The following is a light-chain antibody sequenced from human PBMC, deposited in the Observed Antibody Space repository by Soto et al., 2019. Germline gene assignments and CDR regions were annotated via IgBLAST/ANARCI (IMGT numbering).Light chain of an antibody. CDR1: SSDVGSYNL. CDR3: YSYAGSSTLRV. J-gene: IGLJ1*01. CDR2: EVT. Sequence: QSVLTQPASVSGSPGQSITISCTGTSSDVGSYNLVSWYQQHPGKAPKLMICEVTKRPSGVSNRFSGSKSGSTSSLTISGLQAGDEADYYCYSYAGSSTLRVFGAGTKVTVL. V-gene: IGLV2-23*02.